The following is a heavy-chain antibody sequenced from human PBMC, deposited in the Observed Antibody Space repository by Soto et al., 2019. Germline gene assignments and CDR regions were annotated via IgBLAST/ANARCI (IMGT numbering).Heavy chain of an antibody. CDR2: IYYSGST. CDR3: ARHKLDCSGGSCYSGVNWFDP. V-gene: IGHV4-59*08. CDR1: GGSISSYY. D-gene: IGHD2-15*01. J-gene: IGHJ5*02. Sequence: SETLSLTCTVSGGSISSYYWSWIRQPPGKGLEWIGYIYYSGSTNYNPSLKSRVTISVDTSKNQFSLKLSSVTAADTAVYYCARHKLDCSGGSCYSGVNWFDPWGQGTLVTVSS.